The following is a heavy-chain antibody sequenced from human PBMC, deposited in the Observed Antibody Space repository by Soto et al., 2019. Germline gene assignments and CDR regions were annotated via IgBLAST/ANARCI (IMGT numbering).Heavy chain of an antibody. D-gene: IGHD1-26*01. J-gene: IGHJ4*02. V-gene: IGHV4-4*02. CDR3: ARVYSGSYSDS. CDR2: IFQSGST. Sequence: QVQLQESGPGLVKPSGTLSLTCAVSGGSIRSNNWWSWVRQPPGKGLEWIGEIFQSGSTNYNPSPKXXVTISVDKSKTQFSLKPSSVTAADTAVYYCARVYSGSYSDSWGQGTLVTVSS. CDR1: GGSIRSNNW.